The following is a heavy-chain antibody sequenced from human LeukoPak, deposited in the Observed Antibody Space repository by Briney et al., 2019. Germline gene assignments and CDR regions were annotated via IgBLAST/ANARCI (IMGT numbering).Heavy chain of an antibody. CDR2: IYYSGST. V-gene: IGHV4-59*08. J-gene: IGHJ4*02. D-gene: IGHD6-19*01. Sequence: SETLSLPCTGSCGSISSYFWSWIPQPPREGLERIGYIYYSGSTNYNPSLKSRVTMSVDTSKNQFSLKLSSVTAADTAVYYCARIDRAVAGTIDYWGQGTLVTVSS. CDR3: ARIDRAVAGTIDY. CDR1: CGSISSYF.